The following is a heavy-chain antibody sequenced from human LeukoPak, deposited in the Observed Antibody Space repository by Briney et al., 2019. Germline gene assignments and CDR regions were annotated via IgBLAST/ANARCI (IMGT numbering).Heavy chain of an antibody. CDR2: ISYDGNNK. V-gene: IGHV3-30-3*01. Sequence: GGSLRLSCAASGFTFSTYTMHWVRQAPGKGLEWVAVISYDGNNKYNADSVKGRFTISRDNSKNTLYLQMNSLRAEDTAVYYCAKDRGDSSGWYSYFDYWGQGTLVTVSS. D-gene: IGHD6-19*01. CDR1: GFTFSTYT. J-gene: IGHJ4*02. CDR3: AKDRGDSSGWYSYFDY.